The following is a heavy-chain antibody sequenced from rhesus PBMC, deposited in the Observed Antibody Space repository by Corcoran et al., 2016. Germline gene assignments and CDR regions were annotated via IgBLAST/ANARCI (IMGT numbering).Heavy chain of an antibody. D-gene: IGHD5-24*01. CDR2: IYGSSGST. CDR3: ARDPGTVGDY. Sequence: QVQLQESGPGVVKPSETLSLTCAVSGYSISSGYDWSWFRQPPGKGLEWIGYIYGSSGSTNYNPSLKNRGTISKDTSKNQFSLKLSSVTAADTAVYYCARDPGTVGDYWGQGVLVTVSS. CDR1: GYSISSGYD. V-gene: IGHV4-76*01. J-gene: IGHJ4*01.